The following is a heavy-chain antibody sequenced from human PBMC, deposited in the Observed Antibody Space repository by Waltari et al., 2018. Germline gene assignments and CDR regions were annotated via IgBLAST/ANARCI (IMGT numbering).Heavy chain of an antibody. CDR1: GYTFTGYY. CDR3: ARDNTVAGPYQS. Sequence: QVQLVQSGAEVKKPGASVKVSCKASGYTFTGYYMHWVRQAPGRGCEWMEGINPNSGGTNYAQKFQGRVTMTRDTSISTAYMELSRLRSDDKAVYYCARDNTVAGPYQSWGQGTLVTVSS. V-gene: IGHV1-2*02. J-gene: IGHJ4*02. D-gene: IGHD6-19*01. CDR2: INPNSGGT.